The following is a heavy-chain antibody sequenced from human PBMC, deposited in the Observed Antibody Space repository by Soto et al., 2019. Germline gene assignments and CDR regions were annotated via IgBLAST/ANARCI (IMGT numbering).Heavy chain of an antibody. CDR3: AREDETSNYFDY. CDR2: IYYTGTT. Sequence: QVQLQESGPGLVKPSQALSLICTVSSGSISSGGHYWSWIRQHPGKGLEWIGYIYYTGTTYYNPSLRSRLTISVDSSRNQFSLRLSSVTAADTAVYYCAREDETSNYFDYWGQGTLVTVSS. V-gene: IGHV4-31*03. J-gene: IGHJ4*02. D-gene: IGHD2-2*01. CDR1: SGSISSGGHY.